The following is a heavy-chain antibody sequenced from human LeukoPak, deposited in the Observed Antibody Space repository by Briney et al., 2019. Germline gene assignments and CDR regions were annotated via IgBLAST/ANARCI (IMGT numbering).Heavy chain of an antibody. CDR1: GFTFSSYA. Sequence: GGSLRLSCAASGFTFSSYAMSWVRQAPGKGLEWVSAISGSGGSTYYADSVKGRFTISRDNSKNTLYVQMTSLRAEDTAIYYCAKGSDYYGSVTSKKTDWGQGTLVTVSS. J-gene: IGHJ4*02. V-gene: IGHV3-23*01. CDR3: AKGSDYYGSVTSKKTD. CDR2: ISGSGGST. D-gene: IGHD3-10*01.